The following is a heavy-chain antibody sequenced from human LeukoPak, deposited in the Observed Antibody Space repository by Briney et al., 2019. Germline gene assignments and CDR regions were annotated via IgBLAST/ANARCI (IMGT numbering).Heavy chain of an antibody. Sequence: GGSLRLSCTASGFSFSNYAMTWVRQAPGKGLEWVSSISSSSSYIYYADSVKGRFTISRDNAKNSLFLQMNSLRAEDTAVYYCARVSSGEYYFDYWGQGTLVTVSS. CDR3: ARVSSGEYYFDY. CDR2: ISSSSSYI. J-gene: IGHJ4*02. D-gene: IGHD3-22*01. CDR1: GFSFSNYA. V-gene: IGHV3-21*01.